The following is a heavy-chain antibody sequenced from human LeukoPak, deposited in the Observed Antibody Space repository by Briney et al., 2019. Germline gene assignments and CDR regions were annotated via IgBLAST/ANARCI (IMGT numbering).Heavy chain of an antibody. Sequence: GGSLRLSCAASGFTFSSSSISWVRQAPGKGLEWVSAITDAVGSTHYANSVKGRFTISRDNSKNTLYLQMNSLRAEDTAVYYCAKVSAMAHFDYWGQGTLVTVSS. CDR2: ITDAVGST. CDR1: GFTFSSSS. CDR3: AKVSAMAHFDY. J-gene: IGHJ4*02. V-gene: IGHV3-23*01. D-gene: IGHD5-18*01.